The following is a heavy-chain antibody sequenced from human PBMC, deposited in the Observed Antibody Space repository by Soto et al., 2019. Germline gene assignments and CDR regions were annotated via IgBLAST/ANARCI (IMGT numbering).Heavy chain of an antibody. Sequence: GGSVRLSCAASGFTFSSYSMNWVRQAPGKGLEWVSSISSSSSYIYYADSVKGRFTISRDNAKNSLYLQMNSLRAEDTAVYYCARGGIAAAGKGVDYWGQGTLVTVSS. D-gene: IGHD6-13*01. J-gene: IGHJ4*02. CDR3: ARGGIAAAGKGVDY. CDR1: GFTFSSYS. CDR2: ISSSSSYI. V-gene: IGHV3-21*01.